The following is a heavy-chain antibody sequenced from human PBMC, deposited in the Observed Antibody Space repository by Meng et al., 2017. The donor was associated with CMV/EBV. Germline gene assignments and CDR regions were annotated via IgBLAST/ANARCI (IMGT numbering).Heavy chain of an antibody. CDR1: GGSFSGYY. J-gene: IGHJ5*02. V-gene: IGHV4-34*01. Sequence: QVQLQRWGAGLLKPSETLSLTCAVYGGSFSGYYWSWIRQPPGKGLEWIGEINHSGSTNYNPSLKSRVTISVDTSKNQFSLKLSSVTAADTAVYYCARGVGGWFDPWGQGTLVTV. CDR3: ARGVGGWFDP. D-gene: IGHD1-26*01. CDR2: INHSGST.